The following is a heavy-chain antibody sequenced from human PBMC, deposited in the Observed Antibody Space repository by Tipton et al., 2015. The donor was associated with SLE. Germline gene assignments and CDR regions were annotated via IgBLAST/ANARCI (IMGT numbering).Heavy chain of an antibody. CDR1: GGSFSGYY. CDR2: INHSGST. CDR3: ARPGSYDAFDI. J-gene: IGHJ3*02. D-gene: IGHD1-26*01. V-gene: IGHV4-34*01. Sequence: TLSLTCAVYGGSFSGYYWTWIRQPPGKGLEWIGEINHSGSTNYNPSLKSRVTISVDTSKNQFSLKLSSVTAADTAVYYCARPGSYDAFDIWGQGTMVTVSS.